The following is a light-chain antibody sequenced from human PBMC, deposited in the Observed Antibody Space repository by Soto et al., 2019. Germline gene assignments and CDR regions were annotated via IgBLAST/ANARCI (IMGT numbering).Light chain of an antibody. CDR2: GAS. Sequence: EIVLTQSPGTLSLSPGERATLSCRASQSVSSNLAWYQQKPGQAPRLLIYGASNRATGIPDRFSGSGSGTDFPLTISRLEPEDFAVYYCQQYGSPGTFGQGTKVDIK. J-gene: IGKJ1*01. CDR3: QQYGSPGT. V-gene: IGKV3-20*01. CDR1: QSVSSN.